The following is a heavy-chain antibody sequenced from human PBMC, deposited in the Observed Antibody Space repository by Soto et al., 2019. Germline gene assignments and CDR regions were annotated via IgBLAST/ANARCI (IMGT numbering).Heavy chain of an antibody. Sequence: PGGSLRLSCAASGLIFSDYAMSWVRQAPGKGLECVACISGSGGDTFYADSVKGRFTISRDNSKNTLYLQMNSLRAEDTAVYYCAKDPEVEVAVAGFDYWGQGTLVTVSS. CDR3: AKDPEVEVAVAGFDY. J-gene: IGHJ4*02. CDR2: ISGSGGDT. V-gene: IGHV3-23*01. D-gene: IGHD6-19*01. CDR1: GLIFSDYA.